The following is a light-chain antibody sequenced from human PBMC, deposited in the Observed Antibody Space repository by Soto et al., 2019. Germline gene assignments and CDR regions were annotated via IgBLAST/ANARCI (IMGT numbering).Light chain of an antibody. V-gene: IGKV3-20*01. Sequence: EIVLTQSPGTLSLSPGERATLSGRASEFLSSSYLVWYQQKPGQAPRLLIYAASRRATGIPDRFSGSGSATEYTLTINTLEHEDFAVYYCQQQGTFGQGTKLEIK. J-gene: IGKJ2*01. CDR1: EFLSSSY. CDR3: QQQGT. CDR2: AAS.